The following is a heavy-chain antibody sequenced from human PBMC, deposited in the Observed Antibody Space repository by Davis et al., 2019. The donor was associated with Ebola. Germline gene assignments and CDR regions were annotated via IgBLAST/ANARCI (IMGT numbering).Heavy chain of an antibody. CDR2: ITSDGLTK. J-gene: IGHJ4*02. Sequence: HTGGSLRLSCAASGFTFSNYWMHWVRQPPGKGLEWVSHITSDGLTKSYAASVKGRFTISRDNAKNTLFLQMNSLRAEDTALYYCARLLRDSEYSYSDYWGQGTQVAVSS. CDR3: ARLLRDSEYSYSDY. V-gene: IGHV3-74*01. D-gene: IGHD4-11*01. CDR1: GFTFSNYW.